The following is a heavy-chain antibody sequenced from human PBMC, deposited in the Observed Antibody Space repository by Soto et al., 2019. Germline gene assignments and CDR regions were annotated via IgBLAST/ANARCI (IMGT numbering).Heavy chain of an antibody. J-gene: IGHJ4*02. D-gene: IGHD2-15*01. Sequence: GGSLRLSCAGSGFTFSSYALSWVRQVPGKGLEWVSGISGSGGDTYYADSVKGRFTISRDNSKNTLYLQMNSLRAEDTAVYYCANSGYCSGGSCRFDYWGQGTLVTVSS. CDR2: ISGSGGDT. V-gene: IGHV3-23*01. CDR1: GFTFSSYA. CDR3: ANSGYCSGGSCRFDY.